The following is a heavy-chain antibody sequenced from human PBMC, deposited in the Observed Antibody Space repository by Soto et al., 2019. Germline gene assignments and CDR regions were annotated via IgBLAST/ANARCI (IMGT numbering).Heavy chain of an antibody. J-gene: IGHJ4*02. D-gene: IGHD3-22*01. CDR3: ARDSEYRGGFLYYDSSGYYDY. CDR1: GFTFSSYA. Sequence: PGGSLRLSCAASGFTFSSYAMSWVRQAPGKGLEWVSAISGSGGSTYYADSVKGRFTISRDNSKNTLYLQMNSLRAEDTAVYYCARDSEYRGGFLYYDSSGYYDYWGQGTLVTVSS. V-gene: IGHV3-23*01. CDR2: ISGSGGST.